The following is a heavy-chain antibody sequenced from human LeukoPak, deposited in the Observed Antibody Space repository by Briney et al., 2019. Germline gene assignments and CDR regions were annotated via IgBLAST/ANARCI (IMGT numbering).Heavy chain of an antibody. D-gene: IGHD2-2*01. CDR3: AGECQLPRAGYNWFDP. CDR1: GFTFSSYA. V-gene: IGHV3-23*01. Sequence: GGSLRLSCAASGFTFSSYAMSWVRQAPGKGLEWVSAISGSGGSTYYADSVKGRFTISRDNSKNTLYLQMNSLRAEDTAVYYCAGECQLPRAGYNWFDPWGQGTLVTVSS. J-gene: IGHJ5*02. CDR2: ISGSGGST.